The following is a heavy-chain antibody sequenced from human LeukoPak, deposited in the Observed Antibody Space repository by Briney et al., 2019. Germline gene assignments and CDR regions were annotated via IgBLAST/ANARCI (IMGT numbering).Heavy chain of an antibody. CDR1: GYSISSGYY. CDR3: ARGLMYYYDSSGYFDAFGI. D-gene: IGHD3-22*01. CDR2: IYHSGST. V-gene: IGHV4-38-2*01. J-gene: IGHJ3*02. Sequence: PSETLSLTCAVSGYSISSGYYWGWIRQPPGKGLEWIGSIYHSGSTYYNPSLKSRVTISVDTSKNQFSLKLSSVTAADTAVYYCARGLMYYYDSSGYFDAFGIWGQGTMVTVSS.